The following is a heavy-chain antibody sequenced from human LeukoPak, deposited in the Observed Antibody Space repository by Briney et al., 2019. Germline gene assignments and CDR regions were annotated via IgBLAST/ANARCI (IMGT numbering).Heavy chain of an antibody. CDR1: GFTFSSYG. D-gene: IGHD2/OR15-2a*01. Sequence: GGSLRLSCAASGFTFSSYGMTWVRQAPGKGLEWVSYISSSSSTIYYADSVKGRFTISRDNAKNSLYLQMDSLTAEDTAVYYCTRKGSQWDFLVDYWGQGTRVAVSP. V-gene: IGHV3-48*01. J-gene: IGHJ4*02. CDR2: ISSSSSTI. CDR3: TRKGSQWDFLVDY.